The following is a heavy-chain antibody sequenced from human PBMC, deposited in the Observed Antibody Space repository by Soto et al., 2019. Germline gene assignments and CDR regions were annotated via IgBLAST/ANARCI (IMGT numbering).Heavy chain of an antibody. CDR2: SYNTGKT. J-gene: IGHJ5*02. D-gene: IGHD6-6*01. CDR3: ARSLSSSSGYFDP. V-gene: IGHV4-30-4*01. Sequence: SVTRSRTFAVSGGFIGSGDYSWTWIHHPHRKAREYIGYSYNTGKTYYSPSLKSRPFISLDTSKSQFFLRLTSVTAADTAMYQWARSLSSSSGYFDPWGQGTRVT. CDR1: GGFIGSGDYS.